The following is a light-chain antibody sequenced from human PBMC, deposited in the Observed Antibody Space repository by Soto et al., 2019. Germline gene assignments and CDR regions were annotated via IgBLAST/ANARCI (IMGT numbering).Light chain of an antibody. CDR1: QSVSSSY. Sequence: EIVLTQSPGTLSLSPGERATLSCRASQSVSSSYLAWYQQKPGQAPRLLIYDASSRATGIPDRFSGSGSGTDFTLTVSRLEPEDFAVYYCQQYGSSPLITFGRGTRLEIK. V-gene: IGKV3-20*01. CDR3: QQYGSSPLIT. CDR2: DAS. J-gene: IGKJ5*01.